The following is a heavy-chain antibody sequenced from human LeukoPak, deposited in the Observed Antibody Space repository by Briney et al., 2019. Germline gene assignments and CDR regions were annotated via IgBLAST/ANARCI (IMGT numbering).Heavy chain of an antibody. CDR3: ARDQRVYSSSSPDY. Sequence: GASVKVSCKASGYTFTSYYIHWVRQAPGQGLEWMGIINPSGGSTNYAQKFQGRVTMTRDTSISTAYMDLSSLRSDDTAVYYCARDQRVYSSSSPDYWGQGTLVTVSS. V-gene: IGHV1-46*01. CDR1: GYTFTSYY. J-gene: IGHJ4*02. CDR2: INPSGGST. D-gene: IGHD6-6*01.